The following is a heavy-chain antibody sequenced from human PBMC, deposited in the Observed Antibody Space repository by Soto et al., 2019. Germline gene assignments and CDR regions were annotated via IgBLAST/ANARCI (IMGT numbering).Heavy chain of an antibody. J-gene: IGHJ5*02. CDR1: GFTFSSYS. CDR3: ARAYYYDSSGYLNWFDP. D-gene: IGHD3-22*01. CDR2: ISSSSSTI. Sequence: VGSLRLSCAASGFTFSSYSMNWVRQAPGKGLEWVSYISSSSSTIYYADSVKGRFTISRDNAKNSLYLQMNSLRAEDTAVYYCARAYYYDSSGYLNWFDPWGQGTLVTVSS. V-gene: IGHV3-48*01.